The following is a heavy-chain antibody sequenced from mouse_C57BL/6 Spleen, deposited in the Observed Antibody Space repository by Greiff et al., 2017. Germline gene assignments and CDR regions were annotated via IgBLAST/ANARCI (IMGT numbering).Heavy chain of an antibody. D-gene: IGHD1-1*01. CDR2: INPSNGGT. Sequence: VQLQQPGTELVKPGASVKLSCKASGYTFTSYWMHWVKQRPGQGLEWIGNINPSNGGTNYNAKFKSKATLTVDKSSSTAYMQLSSLTSEDSAVYYCARDPLYYYGSSYGYFDVWGTGTTVTVSS. J-gene: IGHJ1*03. V-gene: IGHV1-53*01. CDR3: ARDPLYYYGSSYGYFDV. CDR1: GYTFTSYW.